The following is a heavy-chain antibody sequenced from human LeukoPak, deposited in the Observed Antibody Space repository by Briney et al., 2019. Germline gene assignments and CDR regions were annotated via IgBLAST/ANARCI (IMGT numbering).Heavy chain of an antibody. D-gene: IGHD3-10*01. Sequence: PSETLSLTCTVSGGSISSSSYYWGWIRQPPGKGLEWIGSIYYSVNTYYNPSLKSRITISVDTSTNQFSLQLSSVTAADTAVYYCARHGYGSTPVDYWGQGTLVTVSS. J-gene: IGHJ4*02. CDR3: ARHGYGSTPVDY. CDR2: IYYSVNT. V-gene: IGHV4-39*01. CDR1: GGSISSSSYY.